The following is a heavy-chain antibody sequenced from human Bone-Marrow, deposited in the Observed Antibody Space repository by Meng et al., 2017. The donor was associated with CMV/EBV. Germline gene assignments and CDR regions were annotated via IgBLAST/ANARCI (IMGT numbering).Heavy chain of an antibody. J-gene: IGHJ5*02. V-gene: IGHV4-39*01. CDR2: IYYSGST. D-gene: IGHD3-3*01. CDR1: GGSISSSSYY. Sequence: SETLSLTCTVSGGSISSSSYYWGWIRQPPGKGLEWIGSIYYSGSTYYNPSLKSRVTISVDTSKNQFSLKLSSVTAADTAVYYCARIAYYDFWSGYLRSFDPCGQGTLVTVSS. CDR3: ARIAYYDFWSGYLRSFDP.